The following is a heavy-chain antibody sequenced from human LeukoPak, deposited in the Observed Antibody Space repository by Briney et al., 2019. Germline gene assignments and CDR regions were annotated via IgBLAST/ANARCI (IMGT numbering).Heavy chain of an antibody. CDR3: ARSTGGWSYFDH. V-gene: IGHV4-59*01. J-gene: IGHJ4*02. Sequence: SETLSLTCTVSGGSISSNYWSWIRQPPGKGLEWIGYIYDSGTTNYNPSLKSRATISEDMSKNQFSLKVRSVTAADAAVYYCARSTGGWSYFDHWGQGILVTVSS. CDR1: GGSISSNY. CDR2: IYDSGTT. D-gene: IGHD6-19*01.